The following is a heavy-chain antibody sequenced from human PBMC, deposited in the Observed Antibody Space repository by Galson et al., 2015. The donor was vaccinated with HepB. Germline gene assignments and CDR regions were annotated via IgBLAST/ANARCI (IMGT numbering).Heavy chain of an antibody. D-gene: IGHD6-25*01. J-gene: IGHJ4*02. CDR3: ATAARRWFDY. V-gene: IGHV4-34*01. CDR1: GGSFSGYY. Sequence: SETLSLTCAVYGGSFSGYYWSWIRQPPGKGLEWIGEINHSGSTNYNPSLKSRVTISVDTSKNQFSLKLSSVTAADTAVYYCATAARRWFDYWGQGTLVTVSS. CDR2: INHSGST.